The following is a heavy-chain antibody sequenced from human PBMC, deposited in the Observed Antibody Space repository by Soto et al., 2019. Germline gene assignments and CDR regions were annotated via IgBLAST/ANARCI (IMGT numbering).Heavy chain of an antibody. Sequence: EVQLLESGGGLVQPGGSLRLSCAASGFTFSSYALGWVRQAPGKGLEWVSAISVSGGSTFYADSVRGRFNLYRDNSQNTLFLQMKILIAEDTAVYYCANPPPFVCCTNCDLSGGAGVFDMWGQGTMVTVSS. CDR3: ANPPPFVCCTNCDLSGGAGVFDM. J-gene: IGHJ3*02. CDR1: GFTFSSYA. D-gene: IGHD2-2*01. V-gene: IGHV3-23*01. CDR2: ISVSGGST.